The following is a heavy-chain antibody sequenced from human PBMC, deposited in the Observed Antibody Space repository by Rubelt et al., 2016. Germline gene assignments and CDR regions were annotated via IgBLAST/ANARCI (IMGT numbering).Heavy chain of an antibody. CDR3: ARDALADHYESSGWGGFDP. V-gene: IGHV1-69*01. D-gene: IGHD3-22*01. J-gene: IGHJ5*02. CDR2: IIPIFGTA. Sequence: RGLEWMGGIIPIFGTANYAQKFQGRVTFTADESTSTAYMELSSLRSEDTAVYYCARDALADHYESSGWGGFDPWGQGTLVTVSS.